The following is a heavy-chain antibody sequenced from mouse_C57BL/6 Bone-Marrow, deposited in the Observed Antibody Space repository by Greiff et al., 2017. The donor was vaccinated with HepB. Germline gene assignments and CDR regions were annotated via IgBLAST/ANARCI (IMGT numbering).Heavy chain of an antibody. D-gene: IGHD2-2*01. CDR1: GYTFTSYW. CDR2: IDPSDSYT. J-gene: IGHJ3*01. Sequence: VQLQQSGAELVRPGTSVKLSCKASGYTFTSYWMHWVKQRPGQGLEWIGVIDPSDSYTNYNQKFKGKATLTVDTSSSTAYMQLSSLTSEDSAVYYCARGKYGYLFAYWGQGTLVTVSA. CDR3: ARGKYGYLFAY. V-gene: IGHV1-59*01.